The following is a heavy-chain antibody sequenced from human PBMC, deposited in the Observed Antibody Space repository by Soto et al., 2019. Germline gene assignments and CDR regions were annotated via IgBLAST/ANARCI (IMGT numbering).Heavy chain of an antibody. CDR3: ARHRPAGNSYYTFHA. D-gene: IGHD2-2*01. CDR2: IYYNGDA. V-gene: IGHV4-31*03. CDR1: GDSISRGIHY. J-gene: IGHJ6*02. Sequence: TLDLTCTVSGDSISRGIHYWSWIRQLPGKGLEWLGYIYYNGDAKYNPSLQGRLTISVDTSKNQFSLMLASVTAADTAVYYCARHRPAGNSYYTFHAWVQGTTVT.